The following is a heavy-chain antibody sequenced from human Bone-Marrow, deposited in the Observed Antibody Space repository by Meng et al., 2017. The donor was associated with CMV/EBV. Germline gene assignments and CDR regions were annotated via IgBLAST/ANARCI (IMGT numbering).Heavy chain of an antibody. CDR2: IYYSGST. Sequence: SETLSLTCTVSGGSITSSDYYWGWIRQPPGKGLEWIGSIYYSGSTYYNPSLKSRVTISVDTSKNPFSLKLNGVTAADTAVYYCARLWGSVYDYAFDPWGQGTLVTVSS. CDR1: GGSITSSDYY. V-gene: IGHV4-39*07. J-gene: IGHJ5*02. CDR3: ARLWGSVYDYAFDP. D-gene: IGHD5/OR15-5a*01.